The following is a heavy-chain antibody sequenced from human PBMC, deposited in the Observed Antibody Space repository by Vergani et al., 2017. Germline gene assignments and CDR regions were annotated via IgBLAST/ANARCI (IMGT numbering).Heavy chain of an antibody. CDR1: GCSISSYY. V-gene: IGHV4-59*01. CDR3: ARAAGPLRYGYGMDV. Sequence: QVQLQESGPGLVKPSETLSLTCTVSGCSISSYYWSWIRQPPGKGLEWIGYIYYSGSTNYNPSLKSRVTISVDTSKNQFSLKLSSVPAADTAVYYCARAAGPLRYGYGMDVWGQGTTVTVSS. J-gene: IGHJ6*02. CDR2: IYYSGST. D-gene: IGHD3-9*01.